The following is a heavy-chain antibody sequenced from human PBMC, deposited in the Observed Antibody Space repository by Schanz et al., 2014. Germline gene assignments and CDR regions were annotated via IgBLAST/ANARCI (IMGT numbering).Heavy chain of an antibody. D-gene: IGHD3-10*01. CDR3: AKQHIVRGVIYLNWFDS. CDR1: GFNSDDYA. J-gene: IGHJ5*01. Sequence: EVQVVESGGGLVQPGGSLRLSCTASGFNSDDYAMHWVRQAPGKGLEWVSNIPWNGAAIGYTDSVKGRFTISRDNSKNTVHLQMNSLRAEDTAVYYCAKQHIVRGVIYLNWFDSWGQGTLVTVSS. CDR2: IPWNGAAI. V-gene: IGHV3-9*02.